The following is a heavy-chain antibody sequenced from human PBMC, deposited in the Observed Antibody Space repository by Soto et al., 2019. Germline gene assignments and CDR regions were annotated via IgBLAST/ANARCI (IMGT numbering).Heavy chain of an antibody. Sequence: QVQLQESGPGLVKPSQTLSLTCTVSGGSISSGGYYWSWVRQHPGKGLEWIGNIHYNVNTYYNPSLKSRVTMSVNTSKNQFSLRLSSVTAADTAVYYCARASRKVWLGELLGHWFDPWGQGTLVTVSS. V-gene: IGHV4-31*03. CDR1: GGSISSGGYY. CDR3: ARASRKVWLGELLGHWFDP. D-gene: IGHD3-10*01. J-gene: IGHJ5*02. CDR2: IHYNVNT.